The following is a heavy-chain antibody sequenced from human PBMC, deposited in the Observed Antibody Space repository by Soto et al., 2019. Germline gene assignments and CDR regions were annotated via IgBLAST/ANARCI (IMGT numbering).Heavy chain of an antibody. V-gene: IGHV1-18*01. D-gene: IGHD1-26*01. CDR2: ISAYNGST. CDR3: ARDGGLVGATYYYYGMDV. CDR1: GYTFTSYG. Sequence: ASVKVSCTASGYTFTSYGISWVRQAPGQGLEWMGWISAYNGSTNYAQKLQGRVTMTTDTSTSTAYMELRSLRSDDTAVYYCARDGGLVGATYYYYGMDVWGQGTTVTVSS. J-gene: IGHJ6*02.